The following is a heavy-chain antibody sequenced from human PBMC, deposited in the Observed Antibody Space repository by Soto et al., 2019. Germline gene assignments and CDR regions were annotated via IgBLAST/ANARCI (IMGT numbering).Heavy chain of an antibody. CDR1: GYTFTSYG. D-gene: IGHD1-26*01. Sequence: QVHLVQSGAEVKKPGASVKVSCKASGYTFTSYGITWLRQAPGQGLEYMGWISAYNRNTNYAQKLQGRVTMTTDTSTSTAYLELRSLRSDDTAVYYYVRDRGYSGKSDAFDIWGQGTMVTVSS. CDR2: ISAYNRNT. J-gene: IGHJ3*02. V-gene: IGHV1-18*04. CDR3: VRDRGYSGKSDAFDI.